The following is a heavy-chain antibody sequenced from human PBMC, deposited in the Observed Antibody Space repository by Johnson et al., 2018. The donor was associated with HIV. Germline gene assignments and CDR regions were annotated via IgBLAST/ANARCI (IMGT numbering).Heavy chain of an antibody. V-gene: IGHV3-33*01. J-gene: IGHJ3*02. CDR3: ARVRGGTGHGAFDI. CDR2: IWYDGSNK. CDR1: GFTFSSYG. Sequence: QVQLVESGGGVVQPGRSLRLSCAASGFTFSSYGMHWVRQAPGKGLEWVAVIWYDGSNKYYADSVKGRFTISRDNSKNTLYLQMNSLRAEDTAVHYCARVRGGTGHGAFDIWGQGTMVTVSS.